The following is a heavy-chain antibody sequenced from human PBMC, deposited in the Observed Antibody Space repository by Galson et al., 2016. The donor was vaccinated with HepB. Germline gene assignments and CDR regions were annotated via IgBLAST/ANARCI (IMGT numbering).Heavy chain of an antibody. CDR1: GFTFTYYW. J-gene: IGHJ6*02. D-gene: IGHD5-24*01. Sequence: SLRLSCAASGFTFTYYWTDWVRQAPGEGLVWVSTINPDGTSTKYADSVKGRFTMSSDNAKNTLHLQMDSLRVDDTAVYYCTKRLSHGMDVWGQGTTVTVSS. V-gene: IGHV3-74*03. CDR2: INPDGTST. CDR3: TKRLSHGMDV.